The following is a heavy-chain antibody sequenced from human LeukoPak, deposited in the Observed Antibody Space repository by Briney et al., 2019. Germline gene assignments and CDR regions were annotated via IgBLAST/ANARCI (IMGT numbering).Heavy chain of an antibody. CDR2: IHTDGST. CDR1: GFSVSNHY. J-gene: IGHJ4*02. Sequence: PGGSLRLSCAASGFSVSNHYMNWVRQAPGKGLEWVSVIHTDGSTYSSDSVKGRFTISRDNSKNTLFLQMNSLRAEDTAVYYCARDRPYGGKGDFDHWGQGTLVTVSS. V-gene: IGHV3-66*01. CDR3: ARDRPYGGKGDFDH. D-gene: IGHD4-23*01.